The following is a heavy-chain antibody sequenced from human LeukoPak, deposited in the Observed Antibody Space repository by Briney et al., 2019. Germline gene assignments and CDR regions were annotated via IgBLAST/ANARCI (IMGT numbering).Heavy chain of an antibody. J-gene: IGHJ4*02. D-gene: IGHD1-26*01. CDR2: ISGSGGST. CDR3: AKPRSGSYDFDY. CDR1: GFTFSSYA. Sequence: GGSLRLSCAASGFTFSSYAMSWVRQAPGKGLEWVSAISGSGGSTYCADSVKGRFTISRDNSKNTLYLQMNSLRAEDTAVYYYAKPRSGSYDFDYWGQGTPVTVSS. V-gene: IGHV3-23*01.